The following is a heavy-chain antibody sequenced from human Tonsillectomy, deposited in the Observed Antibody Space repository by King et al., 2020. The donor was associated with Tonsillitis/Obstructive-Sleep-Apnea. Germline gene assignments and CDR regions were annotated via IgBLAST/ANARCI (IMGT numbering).Heavy chain of an antibody. V-gene: IGHV3-48*03. CDR1: GFPFSNYA. CDR3: AKKYYYYMDV. Sequence: VQLVESGGDLVQPGGALRLSCAASGFPFSNYAMNCVRQAPGKGLEWISYISIRGSSMSYADSVKGRFTVSRDNAKSSLYLQMNSLRDEDTAVYYCAKKYYYYMDVWGKGTTVTVSS. CDR2: ISIRGSSM. D-gene: IGHD2/OR15-2a*01. J-gene: IGHJ6*03.